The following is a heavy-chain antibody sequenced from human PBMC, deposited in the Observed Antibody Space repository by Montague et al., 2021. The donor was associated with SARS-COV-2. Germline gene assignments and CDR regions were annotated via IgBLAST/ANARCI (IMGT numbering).Heavy chain of an antibody. V-gene: IGHV2-70*01. CDR3: ARTLHDILTGYYSFDY. CDR2: IDWDDDK. J-gene: IGHJ4*02. CDR1: GFSLSTSGMC. Sequence: PTQTLTLTCTFSGFSLSTSGMCVSWIRQPPGKALEWLALIDWDDDKYYSTSLKTRLTISKDTPKNQVVLTMTNMDPVDTATYYCARTLHDILTGYYSFDYWGQETLVTVSS. D-gene: IGHD3-9*01.